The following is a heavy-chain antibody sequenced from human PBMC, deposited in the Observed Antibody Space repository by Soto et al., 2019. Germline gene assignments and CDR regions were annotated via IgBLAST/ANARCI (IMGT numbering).Heavy chain of an antibody. CDR3: VRVPDR. J-gene: IGHJ5*02. Sequence: QLRLQESGSGLVKPSQTLSLTCAVSGGSISSGGYSWSWIRQPPGKGLEWIGYIYHSGSTYYNPSLKSRVTISVDRSKNQFSLKLSSVTAADTAVYYCVRVPDRWGQGTLVTVSS. CDR2: IYHSGST. CDR1: GGSISSGGYS. D-gene: IGHD2-2*01. V-gene: IGHV4-30-2*01.